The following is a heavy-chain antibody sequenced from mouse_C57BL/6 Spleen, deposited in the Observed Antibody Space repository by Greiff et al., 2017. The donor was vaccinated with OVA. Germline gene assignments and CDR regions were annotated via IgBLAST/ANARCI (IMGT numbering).Heavy chain of an antibody. D-gene: IGHD2-14*01. CDR2: IYPGSGST. J-gene: IGHJ4*01. CDR1: GYTFTSYW. CDR3: ARRGTYRGEYYAMDY. Sequence: QVQLKQPGAELVKPGASVKMSCKASGYTFTSYWITWVKQRPGQGLEWIGDIYPGSGSTNYNEKFKSKATLTVDTSSSTAYMQLSSLTSEDSSVYYCARRGTYRGEYYAMDYWGQGTSVTVSS. V-gene: IGHV1-55*01.